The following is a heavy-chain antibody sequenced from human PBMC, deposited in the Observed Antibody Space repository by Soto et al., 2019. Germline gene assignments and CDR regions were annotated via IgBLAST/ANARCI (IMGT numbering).Heavy chain of an antibody. V-gene: IGHV3-48*02. J-gene: IGHJ4*02. Sequence: PGGSLRLSCVASGFSFSTYDMDWVRQAPGKAPEWIAHISTTSFTIYYADSVKGRFTISRDNVRNSLYLEMKSLRDEDTAVYYCARDRCFDGSCYSASDFWGQGIKVTVSS. CDR3: ARDRCFDGSCYSASDF. CDR1: GFSFSTYD. CDR2: ISTTSFTI. D-gene: IGHD2-15*01.